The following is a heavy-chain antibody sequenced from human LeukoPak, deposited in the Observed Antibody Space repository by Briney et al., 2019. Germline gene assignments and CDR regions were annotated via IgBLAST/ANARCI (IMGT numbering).Heavy chain of an antibody. J-gene: IGHJ6*03. CDR1: GFTFSSYS. CDR3: ARETYYYDSSGYYLYYYYYYMDV. CDR2: ISSSSSTI. D-gene: IGHD3-22*01. V-gene: IGHV3-48*01. Sequence: GGSLRLSCAASGFTFSSYSMNWVRQAPGKGLEWVSYISSSSSTIYYADSVKGRFTIPRDNAKNSLYLQMNSLRAEDTAVYYCARETYYYDSSGYYLYYYYYYMDVWGKGTTVTVSS.